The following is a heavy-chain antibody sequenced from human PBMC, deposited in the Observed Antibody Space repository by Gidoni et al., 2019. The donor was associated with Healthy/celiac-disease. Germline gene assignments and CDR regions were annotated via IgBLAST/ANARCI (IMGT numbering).Heavy chain of an antibody. CDR2: INHSGST. Sequence: QVQLQQWGAGLLKPSETLSLTCAVYGGSFSGYYWSWIRQPPGKGLEWIGEINHSGSTNYNPSLKSRVTISVDTSKNQFSLKLSSVTAADTAVYYCARWSRTALGYYYGMDVWGQGTTVTVSS. V-gene: IGHV4-34*01. J-gene: IGHJ6*02. D-gene: IGHD1-1*01. CDR3: ARWSRTALGYYYGMDV. CDR1: GGSFSGYY.